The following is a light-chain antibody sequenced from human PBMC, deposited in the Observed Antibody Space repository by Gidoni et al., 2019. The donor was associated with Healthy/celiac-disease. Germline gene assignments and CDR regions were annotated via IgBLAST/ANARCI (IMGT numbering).Light chain of an antibody. V-gene: IGKV1-39*01. CDR2: AAS. CDR1: QSISSY. J-gene: IGKJ1*01. Sequence: DIQMTQYPSYLSASVGDRVTITCRASQSISSYLNWYQQKPGQAPKLLIYAASSLQSGVPSRFSGSGSGTDFTLTISSLQPEDFATYYCQHSYSTPRTFXXXTKVEIK. CDR3: QHSYSTPRT.